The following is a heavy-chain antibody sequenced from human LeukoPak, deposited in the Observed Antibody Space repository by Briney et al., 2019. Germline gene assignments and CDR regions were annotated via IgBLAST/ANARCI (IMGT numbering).Heavy chain of an antibody. Sequence: GGSLRLSCAASGFTFSSYAMSWVRQAPGKGLEWVSAISGSGGSTYYADSVKGRFTISRDNSKNTLYLQMNSLRAEDTAVYYCARSFSFYYYGTDVWGQGTTVTVSS. D-gene: IGHD3-3*02. CDR1: GFTFSSYA. J-gene: IGHJ6*02. V-gene: IGHV3-23*01. CDR2: ISGSGGST. CDR3: ARSFSFYYYGTDV.